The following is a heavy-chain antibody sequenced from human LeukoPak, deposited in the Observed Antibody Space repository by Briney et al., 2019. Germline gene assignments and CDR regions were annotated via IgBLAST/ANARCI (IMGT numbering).Heavy chain of an antibody. CDR1: GYTFTGYY. CDR3: ARDHRATMVRRVIIY. D-gene: IGHD3-10*01. V-gene: IGHV1-2*02. Sequence: ASVKVSCKASGYTFTGYYMHWVRQAPGQGLEWMGWINPNSGGTNYAQKFQGRVTMTRDTSISTAYMELSRLRSDDTAVYYCARDHRATMVRRVIIYWGQGTLVTVSS. J-gene: IGHJ4*02. CDR2: INPNSGGT.